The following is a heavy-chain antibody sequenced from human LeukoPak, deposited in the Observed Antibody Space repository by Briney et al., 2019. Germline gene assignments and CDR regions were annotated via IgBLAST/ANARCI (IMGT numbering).Heavy chain of an antibody. D-gene: IGHD2-15*01. CDR2: INPNSGVT. J-gene: IGHJ4*02. V-gene: IGHV1-2*02. Sequence: GASVKVSCKASGYTFTGYYIHWVRQAPGQGLEWMGWINPNSGVTNYTQKFQGRFTMTRATSISTAYMDLSRLRSDDTAVYYCARRSSGGASSPFDYWGQGTLVTVSS. CDR1: GYTFTGYY. CDR3: ARRSSGGASSPFDY.